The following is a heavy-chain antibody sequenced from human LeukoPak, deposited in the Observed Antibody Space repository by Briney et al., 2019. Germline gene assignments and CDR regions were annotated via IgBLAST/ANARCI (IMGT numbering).Heavy chain of an antibody. V-gene: IGHV1-2*02. D-gene: IGHD1-1*01. CDR1: GYTFTDYY. CDR3: AREGNNNWSDY. J-gene: IGHJ4*02. Sequence: VASMKVSCKTSGYTFTDYYIYWVRQAPGQGLEWMGWISPNSGGTNYAQKFQGRVTMTRDTSISTAYMEPNRLRSDDTAVYYCAREGNNNWSDYWGQGTLVTVSS. CDR2: ISPNSGGT.